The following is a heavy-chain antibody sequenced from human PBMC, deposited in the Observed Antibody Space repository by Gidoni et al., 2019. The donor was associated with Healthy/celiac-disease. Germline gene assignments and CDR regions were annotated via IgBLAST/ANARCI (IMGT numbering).Heavy chain of an antibody. Sequence: QVQLVEYGGGVVQPGRSLRLSCAASGFTFSSYGMHWVRQAPGKGLEWVAVISYDGSNKYYADSVKGRFTISRDNSKNTLYLQMNSLRAEDTAVYYCAREDGSYLGYWGQGTLVTVSS. J-gene: IGHJ4*02. D-gene: IGHD1-26*01. CDR3: AREDGSYLGY. CDR1: GFTFSSYG. V-gene: IGHV3-30*03. CDR2: ISYDGSNK.